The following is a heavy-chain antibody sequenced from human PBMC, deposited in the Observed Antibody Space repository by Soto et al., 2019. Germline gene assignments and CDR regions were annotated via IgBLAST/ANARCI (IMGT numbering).Heavy chain of an antibody. CDR1: GFTFSSYA. V-gene: IGHV3-23*01. Sequence: GGSLRLSCAASGFTFSSYAMSWVRQAPGKGLEWVSAISGIGHSTYYADSVKGRFTISRDNSKNTLYLQMNNLRADDTAVYYCARGASDFWGAYPEIHFFDYWGHGTLVTVSS. CDR2: ISGIGHST. J-gene: IGHJ4*01. D-gene: IGHD3-3*01. CDR3: ARGASDFWGAYPEIHFFDY.